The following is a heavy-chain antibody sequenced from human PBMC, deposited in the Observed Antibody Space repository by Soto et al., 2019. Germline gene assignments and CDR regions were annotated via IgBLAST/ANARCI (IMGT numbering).Heavy chain of an antibody. CDR2: IWHDGGRQ. Sequence: QVHLVESGGGVVQPGGSLRLSCVASGFSYGGYGMHWVRQASGKGLEWVAVIWHDGGRQYYADSVKGRFTVSRDNAKTTLYLQMNSLRAEDTAVYYWARDLTSGYTDSWGQGTLVIVSS. CDR1: GFSYGGYG. D-gene: IGHD3-22*01. J-gene: IGHJ5*01. CDR3: ARDLTSGYTDS. V-gene: IGHV3-33*01.